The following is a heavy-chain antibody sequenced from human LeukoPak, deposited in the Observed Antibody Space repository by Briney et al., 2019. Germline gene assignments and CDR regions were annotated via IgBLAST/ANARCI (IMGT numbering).Heavy chain of an antibody. CDR2: IYYSGTT. D-gene: IGHD6-6*01. CDR1: GGSISSHY. Sequence: SETLSLTCAVSGGSISSHYWSWIRQPPGKGLEWIGFIYYSGTTKYNPSLKSRVTISADTSKNQFSLKLGSVTAADTAVYYCARQADDSSSSLVYFDYWGQGTLVTVSS. J-gene: IGHJ4*02. V-gene: IGHV4-59*08. CDR3: ARQADDSSSSLVYFDY.